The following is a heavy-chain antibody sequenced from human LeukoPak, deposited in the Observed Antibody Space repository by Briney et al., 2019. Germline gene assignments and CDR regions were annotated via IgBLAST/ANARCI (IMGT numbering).Heavy chain of an antibody. CDR3: ARAGRGLRYFDWFGY. D-gene: IGHD3-9*01. Sequence: NPSETLSLTCTVSGGSISSSSYYWGWIRQPPGKGLEWIGSIYYSGSTYYNPSLKSRVTISVDTSKNQFSLKLSSVTAADTAVYYCARAGRGLRYFDWFGYWGQGTLVTVSS. V-gene: IGHV4-39*07. CDR2: IYYSGST. J-gene: IGHJ5*01. CDR1: GGSISSSSYY.